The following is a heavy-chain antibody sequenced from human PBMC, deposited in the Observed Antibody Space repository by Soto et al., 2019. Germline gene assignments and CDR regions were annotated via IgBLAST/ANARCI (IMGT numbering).Heavy chain of an antibody. Sequence: ASVKVSCKASGYTFTGYYMHWVQQSPGQGLEWMGWINPNNGGTNYAQKFQGWVTMTRDTSISTAYMELSRLRSDDTAVYYCARSGGEGYYYMDVWGKGTTVTVSS. CDR3: ARSGGEGYYYMDV. J-gene: IGHJ6*03. CDR1: GYTFTGYY. D-gene: IGHD3-16*01. CDR2: INPNNGGT. V-gene: IGHV1-2*04.